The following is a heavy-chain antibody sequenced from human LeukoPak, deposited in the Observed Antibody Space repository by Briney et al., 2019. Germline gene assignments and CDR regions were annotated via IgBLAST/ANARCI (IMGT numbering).Heavy chain of an antibody. J-gene: IGHJ4*02. CDR1: GFTFSSYA. CDR3: AKGYGYCSGGSCYSFPPTFDY. D-gene: IGHD2-15*01. CDR2: ISGSGGST. Sequence: PGGSLRLSCAASGFTFSSYAMSWVRQAPGKGLEWVSAISGSGGSTYYADSVRGRFTISRDNSKNTLYLQMNSLRAEDTAVYYCAKGYGYCSGGSCYSFPPTFDYWGQGTLVTVSS. V-gene: IGHV3-23*01.